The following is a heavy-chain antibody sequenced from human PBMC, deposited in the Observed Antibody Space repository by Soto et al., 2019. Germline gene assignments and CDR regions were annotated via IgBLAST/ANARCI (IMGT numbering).Heavy chain of an antibody. CDR2: INWDSGDI. J-gene: IGHJ4*02. CDR3: AKDTAPGFYDANGHLDY. D-gene: IGHD2-8*01. Sequence: VQLVESGGGLVQPGRSRRLSCVVSGISFDDYAMHWVRQVLGKGLEWVSGINWDSGDIGYADSVKGRFTISRDNAKNSLYLQMNSLRTEDTALYYCAKDTAPGFYDANGHLDYWGQGTPVTVSS. CDR1: GISFDDYA. V-gene: IGHV3-9*01.